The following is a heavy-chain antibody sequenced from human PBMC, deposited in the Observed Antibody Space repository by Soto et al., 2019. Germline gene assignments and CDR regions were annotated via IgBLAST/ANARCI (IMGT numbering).Heavy chain of an antibody. V-gene: IGHV3-48*03. CDR2: ISVSGNII. CDR1: GFTFSTYE. CDR3: ARALPYDYVGGSYRFSFDN. J-gene: IGHJ4*02. Sequence: GGSLRLSCAASGFTFSTYEFNWVRQAPGRGLEWISYISVSGNIIKYAESVKGRFTISRDNAENSLYLQMNSLRAEDTAVYYCARALPYDYVGGSYRFSFDNWGQGTLVTVSS. D-gene: IGHD3-16*02.